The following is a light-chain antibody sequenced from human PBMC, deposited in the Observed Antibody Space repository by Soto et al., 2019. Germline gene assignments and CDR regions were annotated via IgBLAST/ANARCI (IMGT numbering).Light chain of an antibody. CDR1: QSVSSSY. CDR2: GAS. J-gene: IGKJ5*01. V-gene: IGKV3D-20*02. Sequence: ETVLTRSPGTLSLSPGERATLSCRASQSVSSSYLAWYQQKPGQAPRLLIYGASSRATGIPDRFSGSGSGTDFTLTISRLEPEDFAVYYCQQRSNWPPITFGQGTRLEI. CDR3: QQRSNWPPIT.